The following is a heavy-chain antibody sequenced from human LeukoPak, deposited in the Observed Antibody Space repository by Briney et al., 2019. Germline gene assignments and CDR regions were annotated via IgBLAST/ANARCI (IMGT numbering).Heavy chain of an antibody. Sequence: SETLSLTCTVSGGSINSYYWSWIRQPPGKGLEWICDIYSSGSTKYNPALKRRRTITIDTTKNQFSLKLSSVTAADTAVYYCARGRANYDSTGYYYWGQGILVTVSS. CDR3: ARGRANYDSTGYYY. J-gene: IGHJ4*02. CDR2: IYSSGST. CDR1: GGSINSYY. D-gene: IGHD3-22*01. V-gene: IGHV4-59*01.